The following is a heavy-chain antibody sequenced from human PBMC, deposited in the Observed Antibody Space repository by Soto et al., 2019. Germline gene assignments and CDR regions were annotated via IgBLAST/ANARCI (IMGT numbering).Heavy chain of an antibody. CDR2: IKRDESEK. V-gene: IGHV3-7*01. CDR1: GLSFSNHW. J-gene: IGHJ6*03. D-gene: IGHD7-27*01. Sequence: GGSLRLSCAASGLSFSNHWMSWVRQAPGKGLEWVANIKRDESEKYYVESVRGRFTVSRDNAKNSLYLQMDSLRAEDTAVYYCARVIEPTGWKYYMDVWGKGTTVTVSS. CDR3: ARVIEPTGWKYYMDV.